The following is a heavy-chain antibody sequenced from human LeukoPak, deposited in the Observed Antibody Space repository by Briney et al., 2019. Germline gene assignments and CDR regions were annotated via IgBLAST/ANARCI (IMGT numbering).Heavy chain of an antibody. D-gene: IGHD6-6*01. CDR3: AREPPTRVYWYYDL. CDR1: GFTFSSHD. V-gene: IGHV3-13*01. J-gene: IGHJ2*01. Sequence: GGSLRLSCVGSGFTFSSHDIHWVRQVTGKGLEWVSAISTSGDIHYSDSVKGRFTISREDAQNSLYLQMNSLRAGDTAVYFCAREPPTRVYWYYDLWGRGTLVTVSS. CDR2: ISTSGDI.